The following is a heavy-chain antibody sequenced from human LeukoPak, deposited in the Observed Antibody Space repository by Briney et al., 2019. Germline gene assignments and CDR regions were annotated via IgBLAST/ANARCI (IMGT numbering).Heavy chain of an antibody. Sequence: GGSLRLSCAASGFTFSTFGMHWFRRAPAKGLKWVAFIRVVGSIEYYADSVKGRFTISRANSKNTLILQMNSLRTEDTATYYCAKTPSIPSSHYYSYYMDVWGRGTAVTVSS. CDR2: IRVVGSIE. D-gene: IGHD2-2*01. V-gene: IGHV3-30*02. CDR3: AKTPSIPSSHYYSYYMDV. CDR1: GFTFSTFG. J-gene: IGHJ6*03.